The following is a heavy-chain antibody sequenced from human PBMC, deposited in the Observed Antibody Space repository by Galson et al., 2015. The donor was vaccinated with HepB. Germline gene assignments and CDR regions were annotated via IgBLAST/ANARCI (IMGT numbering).Heavy chain of an antibody. CDR1: GYTFIGYY. Sequence: SVKVSCKASGYTFIGYYIHWVRQAPGQGLEWMGWINPNSGGTNYAQKFQGRVTMTRDTPLRTAYMELRRLRSDDTAVYYCARDAGGLEPYFDYWGLGTLVTVSS. D-gene: IGHD3-16*01. CDR3: ARDAGGLEPYFDY. CDR2: INPNSGGT. J-gene: IGHJ4*02. V-gene: IGHV1-2*02.